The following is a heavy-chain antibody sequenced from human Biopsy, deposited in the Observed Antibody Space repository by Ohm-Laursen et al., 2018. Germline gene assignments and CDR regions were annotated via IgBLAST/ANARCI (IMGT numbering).Heavy chain of an antibody. CDR2: ISSGATNT. J-gene: IGHJ4*02. Sequence: SLRLSCAASGFTFSDYFMSWVCQAQGPGLEWVSYISSGATNTNYADSVKGRFTISWDYAKNSLHLQMNSLRPEDTAVYYCARTRLSIVIKPAAVVFDNWGQGTLVTVSS. V-gene: IGHV3-11*01. D-gene: IGHD2-2*01. CDR3: ARTRLSIVIKPAAVVFDN. CDR1: GFTFSDYF.